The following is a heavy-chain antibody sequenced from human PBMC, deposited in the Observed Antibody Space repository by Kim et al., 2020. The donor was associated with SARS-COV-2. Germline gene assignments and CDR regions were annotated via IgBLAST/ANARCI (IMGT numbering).Heavy chain of an antibody. J-gene: IGHJ4*02. CDR3: ARSLSGYYGLDY. CDR2: IWYDGSNK. Sequence: GGSLRLSCAASGFTFSSYGMHWVRQAPGKGLEWVAVIWYDGSNKYYADSVKGRFTISRDNSKNTLYLQMNSLRAEDTAVYYCARSLSGYYGLDYWGQGTLVPVSS. D-gene: IGHD3-22*01. V-gene: IGHV3-33*01. CDR1: GFTFSSYG.